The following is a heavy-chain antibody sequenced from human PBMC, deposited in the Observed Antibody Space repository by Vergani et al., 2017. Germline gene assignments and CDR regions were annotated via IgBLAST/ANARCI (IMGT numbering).Heavy chain of an antibody. CDR2: IYPGDSDT. Sequence: EVQLVQSGAEVKKPGESLKISCKGSGYSFTSYWIGWVRQMPGKGLEWMGIIYPGDSDTRYSPSFQGQVTISADKSISTAYLQWSSLKASDTAMYYCARGYRWRRGYCSSTSCYYFDYWGQGTLVTVSS. D-gene: IGHD2-2*01. CDR3: ARGYRWRRGYCSSTSCYYFDY. J-gene: IGHJ4*02. V-gene: IGHV5-51*01. CDR1: GYSFTSYW.